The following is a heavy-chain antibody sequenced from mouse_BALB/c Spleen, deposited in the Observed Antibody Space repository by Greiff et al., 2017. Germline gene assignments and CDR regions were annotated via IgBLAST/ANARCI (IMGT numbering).Heavy chain of an antibody. J-gene: IGHJ4*01. CDR3: TRWGYDGAMDY. V-gene: IGHV1-5*01. D-gene: IGHD2-14*01. Sequence: VQLQQSGPELVKPGASVKISCKASGYAFSSSWMNWVKQRPGQGLEWIGAIYPGNSDTSYNQKFKGKAKLTAVTSTSTAYMELSSLTNEDSAVYYCTRWGYDGAMDYWGQGTSVTVSS. CDR2: IYPGNSDT. CDR1: GYAFSSSW.